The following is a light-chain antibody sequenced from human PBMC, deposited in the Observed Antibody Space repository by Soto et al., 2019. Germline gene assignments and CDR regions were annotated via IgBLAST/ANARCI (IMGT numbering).Light chain of an antibody. CDR1: SSDVDFYNI. CDR3: CSYAGGVV. Sequence: QSVLTQPASVSGSPGQSITISCTGTSSDVDFYNIVSWYQQHPGKAPKLMIYEGNKRPSGVSNRFSGSKSGNTASLTISGLQPEDEADYYCCSYAGGVVFGGGTQLTVL. J-gene: IGLJ3*02. V-gene: IGLV2-23*01. CDR2: EGN.